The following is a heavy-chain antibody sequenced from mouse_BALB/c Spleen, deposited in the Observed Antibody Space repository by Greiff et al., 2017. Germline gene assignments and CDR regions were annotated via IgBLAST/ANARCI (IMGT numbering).Heavy chain of an antibody. D-gene: IGHD2-2*01. CDR1: GFTFSSFG. V-gene: IGHV5-17*02. Sequence: EVQLVESGGGLVQPGGSRKLSCAASGFTFSSFGMHWVRQAPEKGLEWVAYISSGSSTIYYADTVKGRFTISRDNPKNTLFLQMTSLRSEDTAMYYCARSYGYDGWFAYWGQGTLVTVSA. CDR3: ARSYGYDGWFAY. CDR2: ISSGSSTI. J-gene: IGHJ3*01.